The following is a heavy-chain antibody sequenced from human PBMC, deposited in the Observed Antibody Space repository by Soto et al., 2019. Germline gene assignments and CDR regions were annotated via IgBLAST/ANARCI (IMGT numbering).Heavy chain of an antibody. CDR2: ISYDGSNK. CDR3: ARKTGIAAAGYYYYGMDV. V-gene: IGHV3-30*04. J-gene: IGHJ6*02. D-gene: IGHD6-13*01. CDR1: GFTFSSYA. Sequence: GGSLRLSCAASGFTFSSYAMHWVRQAPGKGLEWVAVISYDGSNKYYADSVKGRFTISRDNSKNTLYLQMNSLRAEDTAVYYCARKTGIAAAGYYYYGMDVWGQGTTVTVSS.